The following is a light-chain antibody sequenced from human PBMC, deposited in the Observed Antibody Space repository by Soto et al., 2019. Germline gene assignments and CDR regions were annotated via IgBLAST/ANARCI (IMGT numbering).Light chain of an antibody. Sequence: DIQMTQSPSSLSASVGDRVTITCRASQSISTYLHWYQQKPGTAPKLLIYDASSLESGVPSRFSGSGSGTEFTLTISSLQPDDFATYYCQQYNSYRITFGQGTRLEIK. CDR3: QQYNSYRIT. CDR1: QSISTY. CDR2: DAS. V-gene: IGKV1-5*01. J-gene: IGKJ5*01.